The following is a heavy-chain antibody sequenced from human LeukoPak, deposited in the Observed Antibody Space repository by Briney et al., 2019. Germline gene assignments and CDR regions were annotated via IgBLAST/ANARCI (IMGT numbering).Heavy chain of an antibody. CDR2: INPNSGGT. CDR3: ARNMITFGGVIVYNWFDP. CDR1: GYTFTSYY. V-gene: IGHV1-2*04. D-gene: IGHD3-16*02. J-gene: IGHJ5*02. Sequence: WASVKVSCTASGYTFTSYYMHWVRQAPGQGLEWMGWINPNSGGTNYAQKFQGWVTMTRDTSISTAYMELSRLRSDDTAVYYCARNMITFGGVIVYNWFDPWGQGTLVTVSS.